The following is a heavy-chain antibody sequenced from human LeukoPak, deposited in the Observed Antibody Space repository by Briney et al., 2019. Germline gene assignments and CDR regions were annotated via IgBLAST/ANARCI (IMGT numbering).Heavy chain of an antibody. CDR3: ATLGYCSGGSCYLGDY. CDR2: ISSSSSYI. V-gene: IGHV3-21*01. D-gene: IGHD2-15*01. J-gene: IGHJ4*02. Sequence: GGSLRLSCAASGFTFSSYSMNWVRQAPGKGLEWVSSISSSSSYIYYADSVKGRFTISRDNAKNSLYLQMNSVRAEDTAVYYCATLGYCSGGSCYLGDYWGQGTLVTVSS. CDR1: GFTFSSYS.